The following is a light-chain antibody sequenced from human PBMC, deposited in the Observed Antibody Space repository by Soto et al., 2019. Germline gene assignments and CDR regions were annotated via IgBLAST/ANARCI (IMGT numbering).Light chain of an antibody. CDR3: QQCYSTPLT. CDR1: QSISSY. CDR2: AAS. V-gene: IGKV1-39*01. Sequence: DIQMAQSPSSLSASVGDRVTITCRASQSISSYLNWYQQKPGKAPKLLIYAASSLQSGVPSRFRGSGSGTDFTLTISSLPPEYCATYYCQQCYSTPLTFGQRTKVEIK. J-gene: IGKJ1*01.